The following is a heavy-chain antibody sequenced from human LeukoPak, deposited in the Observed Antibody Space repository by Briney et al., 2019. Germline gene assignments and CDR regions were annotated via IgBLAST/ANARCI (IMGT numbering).Heavy chain of an antibody. J-gene: IGHJ4*02. V-gene: IGHV3-7*01. Sequence: GGSLRLSCAASGFTFSNYWLSWVRQAPGKGLEWVANIKEDGSEKYFVDSVKGRFTISRDNAKKSLYLQLNSLRGEDTAVYYCAKERAGSRGHIDYWGQGTLVTVSS. CDR2: IKEDGSEK. CDR1: GFTFSNYW. CDR3: AKERAGSRGHIDY. D-gene: IGHD3-10*01.